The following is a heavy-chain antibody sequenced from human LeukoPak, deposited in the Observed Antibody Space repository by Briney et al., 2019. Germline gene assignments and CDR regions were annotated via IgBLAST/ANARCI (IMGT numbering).Heavy chain of an antibody. Sequence: GGSLRLSCAASGFTVSSNYMSWVRQAPGKGLEWVSVIYSGGSTYYADSVKGRFTISRDNSKNTLYLQMNSLRAEDTAVYYCARAPKTYYYDSSGYGWGQGTLVTVSS. V-gene: IGHV3-66*01. J-gene: IGHJ4*02. CDR3: ARAPKTYYYDSSGYG. D-gene: IGHD3-22*01. CDR2: IYSGGST. CDR1: GFTVSSNY.